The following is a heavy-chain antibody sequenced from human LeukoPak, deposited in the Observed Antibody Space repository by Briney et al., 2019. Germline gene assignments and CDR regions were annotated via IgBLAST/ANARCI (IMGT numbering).Heavy chain of an antibody. D-gene: IGHD5-24*01. CDR2: ISGSGGRT. V-gene: IGHV3-23*01. Sequence: GGSLRLSCAASGFTFSSYAMSWVRQAPGKGLEWVSSISGSGGRTYYADSVKGRFTISRDNSKNTLYLQLNSLRIEDTAVYYCAREGRDGYNYADYWGQGTLVTVSS. CDR1: GFTFSSYA. J-gene: IGHJ4*02. CDR3: AREGRDGYNYADY.